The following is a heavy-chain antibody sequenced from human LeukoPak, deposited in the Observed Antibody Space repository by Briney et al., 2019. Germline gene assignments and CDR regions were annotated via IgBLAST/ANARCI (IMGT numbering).Heavy chain of an antibody. CDR1: GFTFSSYW. J-gene: IGHJ4*02. V-gene: IGHV3-7*01. CDR2: IKQDGSEK. Sequence: GGSLRLSCAASGFTFSSYWMSWVRQAPGQGLEWVANIKQDGSEKYYVDSAKGRFTISRDNAKNSLYLQMNSLRAEDTAVYYCARERDGYNYGYYFDYWGQGTLVTVSS. D-gene: IGHD5-24*01. CDR3: ARERDGYNYGYYFDY.